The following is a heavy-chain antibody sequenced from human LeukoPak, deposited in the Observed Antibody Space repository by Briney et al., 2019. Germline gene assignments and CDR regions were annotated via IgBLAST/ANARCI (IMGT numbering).Heavy chain of an antibody. D-gene: IGHD6-25*01. J-gene: IGHJ6*04. CDR1: GYSITSYW. CDR3: ARQRLEELGYYYGMDV. Sequence: GESLRISCKGSGYSITSYWISWVRQMPGKGLEWMGRIDPSDSYTNYSPSFQGHVTISADKSISTAYLQWSSLKASDTAMYYCARQRLEELGYYYGMDVWGKGTTVTVSS. V-gene: IGHV5-10-1*01. CDR2: IDPSDSYT.